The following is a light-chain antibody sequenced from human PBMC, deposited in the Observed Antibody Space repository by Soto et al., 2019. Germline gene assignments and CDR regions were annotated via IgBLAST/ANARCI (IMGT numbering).Light chain of an antibody. Sequence: EIVLTQSPATLSLSPGERATLSCRASQAVNTRLTWYQHKPGQAPRHLIYLASNRAAGVPARFSGSGSGTDFTLTISDVEPEDFAVYYCHQRQSWPRTLGQGTKVDIK. CDR3: HQRQSWPRT. J-gene: IGKJ1*01. CDR2: LAS. CDR1: QAVNTR. V-gene: IGKV3-11*01.